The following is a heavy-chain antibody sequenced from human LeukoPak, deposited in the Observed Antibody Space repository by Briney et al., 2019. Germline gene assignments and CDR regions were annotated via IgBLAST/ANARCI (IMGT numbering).Heavy chain of an antibody. Sequence: ASVKVSCKASGGTFSSYAISWVRQAPGQGLEWMGRIIPIFGTANYAQKFQGRVTITADKSTSTAYMELSSLRSEDTAVYYCARDTKRDGYNGPCDHWGQGTLVTVSS. CDR1: GGTFSSYA. CDR3: ARDTKRDGYNGPCDH. J-gene: IGHJ5*02. D-gene: IGHD5-24*01. V-gene: IGHV1-69*06. CDR2: IIPIFGTA.